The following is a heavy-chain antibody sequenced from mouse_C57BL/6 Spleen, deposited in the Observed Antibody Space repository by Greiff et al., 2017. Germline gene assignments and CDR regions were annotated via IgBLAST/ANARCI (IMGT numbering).Heavy chain of an antibody. CDR3: ARPGSSTRYFDY. J-gene: IGHJ2*01. Sequence: EVKVVESGGGLVKPGGSLKLSCAASGFTFSDYGMHWVRQAPEKGLEWVAYISSGSSTIYYADTVKGRFTISRDNAKNTLCLQMTSLRSEDTAMYYCARPGSSTRYFDYWGQGTTLTVSS. CDR2: ISSGSSTI. CDR1: GFTFSDYG. V-gene: IGHV5-17*01. D-gene: IGHD1-1*01.